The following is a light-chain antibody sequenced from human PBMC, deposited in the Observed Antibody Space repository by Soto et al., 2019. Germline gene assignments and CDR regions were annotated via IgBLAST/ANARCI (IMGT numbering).Light chain of an antibody. CDR2: KVS. J-gene: IGKJ4*01. V-gene: IGKV2-30*02. Sequence: DVVMTQSPLSLSVTLGQPASISCRSSQSLVHSDGNTYLNWFQQRPGQAPRRLIYKVSYRDSGGRERFSGSGSGGEFALKISGVEAVAFVVYYFLLSTHWPPLTFGGGTKVEIK. CDR1: QSLVHSDGNTY. CDR3: LLSTHWPPLT.